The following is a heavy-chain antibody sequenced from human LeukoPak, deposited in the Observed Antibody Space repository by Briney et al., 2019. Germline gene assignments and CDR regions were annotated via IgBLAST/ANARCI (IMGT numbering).Heavy chain of an antibody. CDR2: IYPGDSDT. CDR1: AYSFTSYW. Sequence: GESLKISCKASAYSFTSYWIGWVRQMPGKGLEWMGFIYPGDSDTRYSPSFQGQVTVSADKSISTAYLQWSSLKASDTAMYYCARQLSGQLLYTWFDPWGQGTLVTVSS. J-gene: IGHJ5*02. V-gene: IGHV5-51*01. CDR3: ARQLSGQLLYTWFDP. D-gene: IGHD2-2*02.